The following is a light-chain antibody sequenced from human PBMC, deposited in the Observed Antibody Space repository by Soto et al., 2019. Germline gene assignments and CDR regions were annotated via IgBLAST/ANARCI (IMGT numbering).Light chain of an antibody. Sequence: DIVMTQSPDSLAVSLGERATINCKSSQSVLYSSNNKNYLAWYQQKPGQPPKVLIYWASTRESGVPDRFSGSCSGPDFTLTISSLQAEDVAVYYCQQYYSTPYTFGHGTKLEIK. CDR1: QSVLYSSNNKNY. CDR3: QQYYSTPYT. CDR2: WAS. V-gene: IGKV4-1*01. J-gene: IGKJ2*01.